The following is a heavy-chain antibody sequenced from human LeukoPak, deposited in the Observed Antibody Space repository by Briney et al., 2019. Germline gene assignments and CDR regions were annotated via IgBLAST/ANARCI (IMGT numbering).Heavy chain of an antibody. V-gene: IGHV4-59*12. J-gene: IGHJ4*02. CDR2: VHYSGST. CDR3: ATSPPTYYYDSSGRAN. CDR1: GDSISNYF. D-gene: IGHD3-22*01. Sequence: SETLSLTCTVSGDSISNYFWSWIRQPPRKGLEWMAYVHYSGSTNYNPSLKSRVTISVDTSKNQFSLKLSSVTAADTAVYYCATSPPTYYYDSSGRANWGQGTLVTVSS.